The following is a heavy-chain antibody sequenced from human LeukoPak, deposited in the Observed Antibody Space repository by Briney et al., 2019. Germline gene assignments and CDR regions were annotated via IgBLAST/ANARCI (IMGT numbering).Heavy chain of an antibody. CDR3: ARENGGIAAAGTYYYYMDV. CDR1: GGTFSSYA. CDR2: IIAIFGTA. J-gene: IGHJ6*03. V-gene: IGHV1-69*05. D-gene: IGHD6-13*01. Sequence: SVKVSCKASGGTFSSYAISWVRQAPGQALEWVGRIIAIFGTANYAQKVQARVTITTDESTSTAYMELSSLRSEQTAVEYSARENGGIAAAGTYYYYMDVWGKGTTVTVSS.